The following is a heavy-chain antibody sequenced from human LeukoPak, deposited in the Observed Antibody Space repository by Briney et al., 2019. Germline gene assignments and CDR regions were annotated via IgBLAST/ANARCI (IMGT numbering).Heavy chain of an antibody. CDR1: RGTFSNYA. V-gene: IGHV1-69*13. J-gene: IGHJ6*02. Sequence: SVTVSCMASRGTFSNYAISWVRQAPGQGGEWMGGIIPIFGTANYAQKFQGRVTITADESTRTAYMELSSLRSEDTPVYYCARAVAGWGPYYSGMDVWGQGTTVTVSS. CDR2: IIPIFGTA. D-gene: IGHD6-19*01. CDR3: ARAVAGWGPYYSGMDV.